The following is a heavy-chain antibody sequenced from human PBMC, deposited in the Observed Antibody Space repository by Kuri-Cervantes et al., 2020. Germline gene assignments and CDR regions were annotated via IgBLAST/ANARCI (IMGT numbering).Heavy chain of an antibody. D-gene: IGHD1/OR15-1a*01. CDR2: ISGSGGTP. CDR3: ARTSSPDYFDY. Sequence: GESLKISCAASGFTFSNYAMNWVRQAPGKGLEWVSAISGSGGTPYYADSVKSRFAISRDNSKNTLYLQMNRLRAGDTAVYCCARTSSPDYFDYWGQGTLVTVSS. J-gene: IGHJ4*02. CDR1: GFTFSNYA. V-gene: IGHV3-23*01.